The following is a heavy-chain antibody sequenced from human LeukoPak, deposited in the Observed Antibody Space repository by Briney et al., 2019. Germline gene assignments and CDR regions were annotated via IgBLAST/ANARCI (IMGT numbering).Heavy chain of an antibody. D-gene: IGHD3-10*01. V-gene: IGHV3-49*04. CDR2: IRSKAYGGTT. CDR3: TLYNYYGSGTYSY. Sequence: PGRSLRLSCAASGFTFSNYPMHSVSQAPGKWLEWVSFIRSKAYGGTTEYAASVKGRFTISRDDSKSIAYLQMNSLKTEDTAMYYCTLYNYYGSGTYSYWGQGTLVTVPS. J-gene: IGHJ4*02. CDR1: GFTFSNYP.